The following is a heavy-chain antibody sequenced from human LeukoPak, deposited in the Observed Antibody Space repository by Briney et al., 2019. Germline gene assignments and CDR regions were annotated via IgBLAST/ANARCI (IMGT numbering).Heavy chain of an antibody. J-gene: IGHJ5*02. CDR2: IYHSGST. D-gene: IGHD5-18*01. Sequence: SETLSLTCAVSGGSISSGGYSWSRIRQPPGKGLEWIGYIYHSGSTYYNPSLKSRVTISVDRSKNQFSLKLSSVTAADTAVYYCARGLFPRDTAMAPNWFDPWGQGTLVTVSS. CDR3: ARGLFPRDTAMAPNWFDP. CDR1: GGSISSGGYS. V-gene: IGHV4-30-2*01.